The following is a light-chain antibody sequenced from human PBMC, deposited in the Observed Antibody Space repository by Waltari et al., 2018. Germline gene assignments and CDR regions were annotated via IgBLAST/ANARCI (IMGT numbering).Light chain of an antibody. Sequence: DIELIQYTSSLSGCVGNRGTFTCRASQSISNSLNWFQQKAGKAPKLLIYGISKLQNGVPSRFSGSGSGTHFTLTISSLQPEDFATYYCQQSYSTRITFGQGTRLDIK. J-gene: IGKJ5*01. CDR1: QSISNS. CDR3: QQSYSTRIT. CDR2: GIS. V-gene: IGKV1-39*01.